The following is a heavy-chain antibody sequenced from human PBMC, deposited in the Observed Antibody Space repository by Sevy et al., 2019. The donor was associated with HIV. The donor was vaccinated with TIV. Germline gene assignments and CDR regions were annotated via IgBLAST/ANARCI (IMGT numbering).Heavy chain of an antibody. CDR2: IYSGGST. CDR3: ATAYYDILTGYLGRDAFDI. J-gene: IGHJ3*02. CDR1: GFTVSSNY. D-gene: IGHD3-9*01. V-gene: IGHV3-66*02. Sequence: GSLRLSCAASGFTVSSNYMSWVRQAPGKGLEWVSVIYSGGSTYYADSVKGRFTISRDNSKNTLYLQMNSLRAEDTAVYYCATAYYDILTGYLGRDAFDIWGQGTMVTVSS.